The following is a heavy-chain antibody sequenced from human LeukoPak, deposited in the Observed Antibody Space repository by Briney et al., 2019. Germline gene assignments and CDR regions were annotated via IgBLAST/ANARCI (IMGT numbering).Heavy chain of an antibody. V-gene: IGHV4-59*12. CDR2: IYYSGTT. CDR3: ARLLPPVPGYSRYDRGNYFDD. J-gene: IGHJ4*02. CDR1: GGSITNYY. Sequence: PSETLSLTCTVSGGSITNYYWSWIRQPPGKGLEWIGYIYYSGTTNYNLSLKSRVTMSLDTSKNHFSLRLTSVTAADTAMYYCARLLPPVPGYSRYDRGNYFDDWGLGTLVSVSS. D-gene: IGHD5-12*01.